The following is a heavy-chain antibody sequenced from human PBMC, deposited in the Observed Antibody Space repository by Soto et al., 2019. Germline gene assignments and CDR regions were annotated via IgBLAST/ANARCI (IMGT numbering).Heavy chain of an antibody. J-gene: IGHJ3*02. CDR1: GGSISSYY. Sequence: SETLSLTCTVSGGSISSYYWSWIRQPPGKGLEWIGYIYYSGSTNYNPSLKSRVTISVDTSKNQFSLKLSSVTAADTAVYYCARDTEGYSSSGDAFYIWGQGTMVT. D-gene: IGHD6-6*01. CDR2: IYYSGST. CDR3: ARDTEGYSSSGDAFYI. V-gene: IGHV4-59*01.